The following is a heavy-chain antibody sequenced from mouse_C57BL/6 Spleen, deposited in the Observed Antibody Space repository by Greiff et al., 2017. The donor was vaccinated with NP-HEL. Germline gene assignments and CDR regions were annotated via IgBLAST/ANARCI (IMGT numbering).Heavy chain of an antibody. V-gene: IGHV1-82*01. Sequence: QVQLQQSGPELVKPGASVKISCKASGYAFSSSWMNWVKQRPGKGLEWIGRIYPGDGDTNYNGKFKGKATLTADKSSSTAYMQLSSLTSEDSAVYFCARGWLEGYYAMDYWGQGTSVTVSS. D-gene: IGHD1-1*02. CDR1: GYAFSSSW. J-gene: IGHJ4*01. CDR2: IYPGDGDT. CDR3: ARGWLEGYYAMDY.